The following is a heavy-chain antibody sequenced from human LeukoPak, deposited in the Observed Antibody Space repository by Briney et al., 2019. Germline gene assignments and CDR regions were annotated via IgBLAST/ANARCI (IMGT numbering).Heavy chain of an antibody. D-gene: IGHD3-10*01. Sequence: ASVKFSCKASGYTFTSYGISWVRPAPGQGRVWMGWISAYNGNTNYAQKLQGRVTMTTDTSTSTAYMELRSLRSDDTAVYYCARDHASMVRGVKYDYWGQGTLVTVSS. CDR1: GYTFTSYG. CDR2: ISAYNGNT. J-gene: IGHJ4*02. CDR3: ARDHASMVRGVKYDY. V-gene: IGHV1-18*01.